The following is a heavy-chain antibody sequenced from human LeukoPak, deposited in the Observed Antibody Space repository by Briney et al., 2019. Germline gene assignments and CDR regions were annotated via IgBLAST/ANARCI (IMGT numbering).Heavy chain of an antibody. J-gene: IGHJ4*02. CDR2: ISNSGGTT. CDR1: GLTFSSSW. CDR3: ARVGPGTPAPFDY. V-gene: IGHV3-23*01. D-gene: IGHD2-15*01. Sequence: AGGSLRLSCAVSGLTFSSSWMDWVRQAPGKGLEWVSGISNSGGTTYYADSVKGRFTISRDNSKNTLYLQMNSLRAEDTAVYYCARVGPGTPAPFDYWGQGTLVTVSS.